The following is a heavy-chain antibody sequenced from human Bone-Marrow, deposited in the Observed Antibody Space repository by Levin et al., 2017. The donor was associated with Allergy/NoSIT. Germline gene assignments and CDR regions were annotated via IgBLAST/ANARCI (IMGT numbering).Heavy chain of an antibody. Sequence: RASVKVSCKVSGYSLAALSMHWVRQAPGKGLEWMGGFDPGDGETISAQRFRGRVTMTEDTSTDTAYMELSSLRSDDTAVYYCATENCSRAICFSYGLDVWGQGTTVIVSS. V-gene: IGHV1-24*01. CDR2: FDPGDGET. J-gene: IGHJ6*02. D-gene: IGHD2-15*01. CDR1: GYSLAALS. CDR3: ATENCSRAICFSYGLDV.